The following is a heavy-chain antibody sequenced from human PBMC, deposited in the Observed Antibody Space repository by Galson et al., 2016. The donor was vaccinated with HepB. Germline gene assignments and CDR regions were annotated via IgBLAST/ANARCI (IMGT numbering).Heavy chain of an antibody. CDR1: GYTFSSFY. V-gene: IGHV1-46*01. CDR3: ARGDLVLVRGAIGWVNRFDP. D-gene: IGHD2-2*01. Sequence: SVKVSCKASGYTFSSFYIHWVRQAPGQGLEWMAIVNPNGGTTNYAQKFQGRLTVTRDTSTSTVYMELSSLRSEDTAVYYCARGDLVLVRGAIGWVNRFDPWGQGTLVTVSS. J-gene: IGHJ5*02. CDR2: VNPNGGTT.